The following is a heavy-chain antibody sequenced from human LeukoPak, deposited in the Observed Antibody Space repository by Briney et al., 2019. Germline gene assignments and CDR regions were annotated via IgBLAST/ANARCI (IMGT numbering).Heavy chain of an antibody. V-gene: IGHV3-74*01. Sequence: GGSQRLSCAASGFTFSSYWMHWVRQAPGKGLVWVSRINTDGSSTSYADSVKGRFTISRDNAKNTLYLQMNSLRAEDTAVYYCARDLFCSSTSCYAGGWFDSWGQGTLVTVSS. CDR1: GFTFSSYW. D-gene: IGHD2-2*01. CDR3: ARDLFCSSTSCYAGGWFDS. CDR2: INTDGSST. J-gene: IGHJ5*01.